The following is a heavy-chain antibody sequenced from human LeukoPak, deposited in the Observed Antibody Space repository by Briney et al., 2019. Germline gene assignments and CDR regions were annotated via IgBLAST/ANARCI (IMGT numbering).Heavy chain of an antibody. D-gene: IGHD5-24*01. Sequence: GGSLRLSCAASGFTFSSYGMHWVRQAPGKGLEWVAFIRYDGSNKYYADSVKGRFTISRDNSKNTLYLQMNSLRAEDTAVYYCAKGGRRGLEGFDIWGQGTMVTVSS. CDR1: GFTFSSYG. CDR2: IRYDGSNK. V-gene: IGHV3-30*02. CDR3: AKGGRRGLEGFDI. J-gene: IGHJ3*02.